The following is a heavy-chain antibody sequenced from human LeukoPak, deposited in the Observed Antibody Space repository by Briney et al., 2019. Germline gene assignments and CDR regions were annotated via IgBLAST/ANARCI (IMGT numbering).Heavy chain of an antibody. V-gene: IGHV1-18*01. J-gene: IGHJ4*02. Sequence: GASVTVSCKASGYTFVTYGVNWVRQAPGQGPEWIGWISTYNGNTKYAPKFQDRVTLTRDTSTATAYMELRSLTSDDRAIYYCARASFDHWGQGTLVFVSS. CDR3: ARASFDH. CDR1: GYTFVTYG. CDR2: ISTYNGNT.